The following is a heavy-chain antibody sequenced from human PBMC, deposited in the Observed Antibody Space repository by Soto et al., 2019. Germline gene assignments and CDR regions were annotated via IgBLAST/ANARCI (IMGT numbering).Heavy chain of an antibody. D-gene: IGHD6-13*01. CDR3: ARSPRSSPYFDY. J-gene: IGHJ4*02. CDR1: GYTFSNFW. Sequence: PGESLKISCRCSGYTFSNFWIAWVRHLPGKGLEWMGIIYPGDHETRYSPSFHGKVTISADKSINTAYLQWSSLEASDSPFYYCARSPRSSPYFDYWGQGALVTVSS. CDR2: IYPGDHET. V-gene: IGHV5-51*01.